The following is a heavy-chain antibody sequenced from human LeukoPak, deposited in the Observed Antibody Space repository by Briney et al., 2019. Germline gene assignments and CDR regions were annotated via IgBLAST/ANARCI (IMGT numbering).Heavy chain of an antibody. J-gene: IGHJ4*02. V-gene: IGHV1-69*04. D-gene: IGHD5-12*01. CDR3: ARGEDGGYDYFDY. CDR2: IIPILGIA. Sequence: GSSVKVSCKASGGTFSSYAISWVRQAPGQRLEWMGRIIPILGIANYAQKFQGRVTITADKSTSTAYMELSSLRSEDTAVYYCARGEDGGYDYFDYWGQGTLVTVSS. CDR1: GGTFSSYA.